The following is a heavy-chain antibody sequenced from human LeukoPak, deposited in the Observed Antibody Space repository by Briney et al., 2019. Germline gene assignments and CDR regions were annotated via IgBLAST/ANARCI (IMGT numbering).Heavy chain of an antibody. CDR1: GGSISTYY. V-gene: IGHV4-34*01. J-gene: IGHJ4*02. CDR3: ARVSDAQIRPYYFDY. D-gene: IGHD3-16*02. Sequence: PSETLSLTCTVSGGSISTYYWTWIRQPPGKGLEWIGEINHSGSTNYNPSLKSRVTISVDTSKNQFSLRLSSVTAADTAVYYCARVSDAQIRPYYFDYWGQGTLVTVSS. CDR2: INHSGST.